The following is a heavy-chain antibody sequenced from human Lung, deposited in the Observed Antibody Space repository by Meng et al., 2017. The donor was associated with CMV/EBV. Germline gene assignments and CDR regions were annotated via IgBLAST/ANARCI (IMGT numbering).Heavy chain of an antibody. D-gene: IGHD1-1*01. CDR3: ARSMLEVNRYYYGMDV. V-gene: IGHV3-7*01. CDR1: GFTFSSFW. J-gene: IGHJ6*04. CDR2: IKQDESEI. Sequence: GESLKISCAASGFTFSSFWMAWVRQAPGKGLEWVGNIKQDESEIQYVGSVKGRFTITRDNAKNSLFLQMNSLRAEDTAVYYCARSMLEVNRYYYGMDVLGEGNXVNGAS.